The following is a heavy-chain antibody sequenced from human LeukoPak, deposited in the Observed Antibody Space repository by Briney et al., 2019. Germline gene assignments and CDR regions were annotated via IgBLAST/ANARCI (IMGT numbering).Heavy chain of an antibody. J-gene: IGHJ6*02. CDR3: ARSIAVAGIVSDYYYYAMDV. CDR2: IYYSGSP. CDR1: GGSINSYY. V-gene: IGHV4-59*08. Sequence: PSETLSLTCTVSGGSINSYYWSWIRQPPGKGLEWIGYIYYSGSPNYNPSLKSRVTISVHTSNNKFSLKLSSVTAADTAVYYCARSIAVAGIVSDYYYYAMDVWGQGTTVTVSS. D-gene: IGHD6-19*01.